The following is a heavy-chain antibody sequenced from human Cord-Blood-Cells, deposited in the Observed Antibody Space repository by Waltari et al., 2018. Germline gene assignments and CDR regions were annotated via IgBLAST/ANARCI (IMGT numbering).Heavy chain of an antibody. CDR3: ARVLGIDYYDSSGYYIDY. D-gene: IGHD3-22*01. V-gene: IGHV4-38-2*01. CDR1: GYSISSGYY. CDR2: IYHSGST. Sequence: QVQLQESGPGLVKPSETLSLTCAVSGYSISSGYYWGWIRQPPGKGLEWIGSIYHSGSTYYNPSLKSRATISVDTSKNQFSLKLSSVTAADTAVYYCARVLGIDYYDSSGYYIDYWGQGTLVTVSS. J-gene: IGHJ4*02.